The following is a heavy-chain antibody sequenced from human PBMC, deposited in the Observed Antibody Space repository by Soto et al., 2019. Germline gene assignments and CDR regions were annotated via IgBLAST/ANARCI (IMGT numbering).Heavy chain of an antibody. J-gene: IGHJ4*02. CDR1: GGSISSYY. CDR3: ASLVGDYGTYYFDY. Sequence: KSSETLSLTCTVSGGSISSYYWSWIRQPPGKGLEWIGYIYYSGSTDYNPSLKSRVTISVDTSKNQFSLKLSSVTAADTAVYYCASLVGDYGTYYFDYWGQGTLVTVSS. CDR2: IYYSGST. D-gene: IGHD4-17*01. V-gene: IGHV4-59*01.